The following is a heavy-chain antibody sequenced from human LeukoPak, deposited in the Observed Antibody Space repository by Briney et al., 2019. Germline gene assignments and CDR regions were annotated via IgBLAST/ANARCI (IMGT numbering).Heavy chain of an antibody. CDR1: GLTFSNSA. CDR2: LSGSGITT. CDR3: AKGVYSCGWSYFDY. Sequence: PGGSLRLSCAASGLTFSNSAMSWVRQAPGKGLEWFSTLSGSGITTYYADSVKGRFTISRANSKNTLYLQMNSLRAEDTAVYYCAKGVYSCGWSYFDYWGHGTLVTVSS. D-gene: IGHD6-19*01. V-gene: IGHV3-23*01. J-gene: IGHJ4*01.